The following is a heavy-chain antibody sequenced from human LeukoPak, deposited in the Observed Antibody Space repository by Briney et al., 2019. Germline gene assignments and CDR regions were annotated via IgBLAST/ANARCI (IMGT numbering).Heavy chain of an antibody. D-gene: IGHD4-17*01. J-gene: IGHJ4*02. CDR1: GFTFSSYA. V-gene: IGHV3-23*01. Sequence: GGSLRLSCAASGFTFSSYAMRWVRQAPGKGLEWVSAISGSGGSTYYAASVKGRFTISRDNSKNTLYLQMNSLRAEDTAVYYCAKDLLTVYYFDYWGQGTLVTVSS. CDR3: AKDLLTVYYFDY. CDR2: ISGSGGST.